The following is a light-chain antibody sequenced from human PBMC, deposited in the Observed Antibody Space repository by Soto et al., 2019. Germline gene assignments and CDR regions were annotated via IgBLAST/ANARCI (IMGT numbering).Light chain of an antibody. V-gene: IGLV1-40*01. J-gene: IGLJ2*01. CDR3: QSYDSSLSGVV. CDR2: GNS. Sequence: QSVLTQPPSVSGAPGQRVTISCTGSSSNIGAGYDVHWYQQLPGTAPKLLIYGNSNRPSGVPDRFSGSKSGTSASLAITGLQAEYEADYYFQSYDSSLSGVVFGGGTKLTVL. CDR1: SSNIGAGYD.